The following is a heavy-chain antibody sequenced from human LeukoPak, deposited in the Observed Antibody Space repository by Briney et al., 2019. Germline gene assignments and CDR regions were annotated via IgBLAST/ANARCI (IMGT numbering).Heavy chain of an antibody. V-gene: IGHV3-23*01. CDR1: GFTFSNYA. D-gene: IGHD5-18*01. CDR2: ISHNGGIT. Sequence: PGGSLRLSCAASGFTFSNYAMTWVRQAPGKGLECVSGISHNGGITHNADSVKGRFTISRDSSKSTLYLQMNSLRAEDTAVYYCAKDSLQLPGYNDYWGQGTLVTVSS. CDR3: AKDSLQLPGYNDY. J-gene: IGHJ4*02.